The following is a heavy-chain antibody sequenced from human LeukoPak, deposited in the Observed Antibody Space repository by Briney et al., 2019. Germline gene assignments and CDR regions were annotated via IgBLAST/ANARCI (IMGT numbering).Heavy chain of an antibody. J-gene: IGHJ3*02. D-gene: IGHD3-10*01. CDR2: IYPGDSDT. CDR3: ANARYYYGSGTSWAFDI. V-gene: IGHV5-51*01. Sequence: GESLQISCQGSGYSFTSYLIGWMRPMPGKGLEWMGIIYPGDSDTRYSPPFQGHVTISVDKSISTAYLQWSSLKASDTAMYYCANARYYYGSGTSWAFDIWGQGTMVTVSS. CDR1: GYSFTSYL.